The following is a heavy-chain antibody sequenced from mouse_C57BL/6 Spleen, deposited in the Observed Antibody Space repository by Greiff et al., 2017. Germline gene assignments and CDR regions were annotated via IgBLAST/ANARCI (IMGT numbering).Heavy chain of an antibody. V-gene: IGHV1-81*01. D-gene: IGHD1-1*01. Sequence: VQLQESGAELARPGASVKLSCKASGYTFTSYGISWVKQRTGQGLEWIGEIYPRSGNTYYNEKFKGKATLTADKSSSTAYMALRSLTSEDSAVYFCARKTTVGATNAMDYWGQGTSVTVSS. CDR2: IYPRSGNT. CDR1: GYTFTSYG. J-gene: IGHJ4*01. CDR3: ARKTTVGATNAMDY.